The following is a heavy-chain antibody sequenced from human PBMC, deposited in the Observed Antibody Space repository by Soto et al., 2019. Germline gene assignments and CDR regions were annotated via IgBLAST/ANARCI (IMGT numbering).Heavy chain of an antibody. CDR3: ARDLPASIAVAGFDY. CDR1: GFTFSSYW. V-gene: IGHV3-7*05. CDR2: IKQDGSEK. D-gene: IGHD6-19*01. Sequence: EVQLVESGGGLVQPGGSLRLSCAASGFTFSSYWMSWVRQAPGKGLVWVANIKQDGSEKYYVDSVKGRFTISRDNAKNSLYLQMNSLRAEDTAVYYCARDLPASIAVAGFDYWGQGTLVTVSS. J-gene: IGHJ4*02.